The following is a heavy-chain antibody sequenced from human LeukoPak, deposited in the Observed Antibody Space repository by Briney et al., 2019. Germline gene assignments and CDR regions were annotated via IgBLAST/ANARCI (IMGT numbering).Heavy chain of an antibody. CDR2: ICYSGST. D-gene: IGHD6-6*01. V-gene: IGHV4-59*08. CDR1: GGSISSYY. CDR3: ARNRPSIAARPSNPFDY. J-gene: IGHJ4*02. Sequence: SETLSLTCTVSGGSISSYYWSWIRQPPGKGLEWIGYICYSGSTNYNPSLKSRVTISVDTSKNQFSLKLSSVTAADTAVYYCARNRPSIAARPSNPFDYWGQGTLVTVSS.